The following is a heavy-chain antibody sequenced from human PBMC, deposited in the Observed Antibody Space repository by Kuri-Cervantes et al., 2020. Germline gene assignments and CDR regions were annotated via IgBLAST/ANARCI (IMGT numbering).Heavy chain of an antibody. Sequence: ASVKVSCKASGYTFTSYGISWVRQAPGQGLEWMGWISAYNGNTNHAQHLQGRVTMTTDASTSTAYMELSSLRSGDTAVYYCARGAAATLYYYYYYMDVWGKGTTVTVSS. CDR3: ARGAAATLYYYYYYMDV. V-gene: IGHV1-18*01. CDR1: GYTFTSYG. CDR2: ISAYNGNT. D-gene: IGHD6-25*01. J-gene: IGHJ6*03.